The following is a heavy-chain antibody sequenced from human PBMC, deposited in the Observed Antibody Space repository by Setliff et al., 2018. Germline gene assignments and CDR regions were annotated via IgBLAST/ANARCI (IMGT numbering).Heavy chain of an antibody. CDR3: ARAVDSSGYFPFWYFDL. D-gene: IGHD3-22*01. CDR2: IYYSGST. Sequence: SETLSLTCTVSGDSISSYYWSWIRQPPGKGLEWIGYIYYSGSTNYNPSLKSRVTMSVATFENHFSLKLNSLTAADTAIYFCARAVDSSGYFPFWYFDLWGRGTLVTVS. J-gene: IGHJ2*01. CDR1: GDSISSYY. V-gene: IGHV4-59*01.